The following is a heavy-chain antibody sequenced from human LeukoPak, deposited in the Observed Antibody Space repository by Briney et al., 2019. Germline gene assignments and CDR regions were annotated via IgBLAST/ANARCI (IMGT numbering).Heavy chain of an antibody. Sequence: ASVKVSCKASGGTFSSCAISWVRQAPGQGLEWMGRIIPILGIANYAQKFQGRVTITADKSTSTAYMELSSLRSEDTAVYYCARASSSGEGTFDYWGQGTLVTVSS. CDR1: GGTFSSCA. CDR2: IIPILGIA. D-gene: IGHD7-27*01. CDR3: ARASSSGEGTFDY. V-gene: IGHV1-69*04. J-gene: IGHJ4*02.